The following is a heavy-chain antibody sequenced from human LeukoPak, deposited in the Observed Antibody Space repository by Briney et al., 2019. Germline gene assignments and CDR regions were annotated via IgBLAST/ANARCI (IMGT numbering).Heavy chain of an antibody. CDR3: ARGGYYDRRRSFDP. Sequence: ASVKVSCKASRHTFGRYYIHWVRQAPGQPLEWMGIINPSGGSTRYAQKFQGRITMTRDTSTSTVYMELSSLRSDDTAVYYCARGGYYDRRRSFDPWGQGTLVSVSS. J-gene: IGHJ5*02. D-gene: IGHD3-22*01. CDR2: INPSGGST. V-gene: IGHV1-46*01. CDR1: RHTFGRYY.